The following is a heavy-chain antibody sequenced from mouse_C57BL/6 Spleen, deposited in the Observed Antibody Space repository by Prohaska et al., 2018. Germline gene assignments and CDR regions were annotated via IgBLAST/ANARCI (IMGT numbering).Heavy chain of an antibody. J-gene: IGHJ2*01. V-gene: IGHV1-15*01. D-gene: IGHD1-1*01. Sequence: QVQLQQSGAELVRPGASVTLSCKASGYTFTDYEMHWVKQTPVHGLEWIGAIDPETGGTAYNQKFKGKAILTADKSSSTAYMELRSLTSEDSAVYYCTRPSTVVAPFDYWGQGTTLTVSS. CDR3: TRPSTVVAPFDY. CDR2: IDPETGGT. CDR1: GYTFTDYE.